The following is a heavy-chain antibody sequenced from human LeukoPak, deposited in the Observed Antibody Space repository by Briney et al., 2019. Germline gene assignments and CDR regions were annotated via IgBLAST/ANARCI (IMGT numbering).Heavy chain of an antibody. V-gene: IGHV4-34*01. CDR3: ARGGYDGSCNY. CDR2: INHSGST. Sequence: SETLSLTCAVYGGSFSGYYWSWIRQPPGKGLEWIGEINHSGSTNYNPSLKSRVTISVDTSKNQFSLKLSSVTAADTAVYYCARGGYDGSCNYWGQGTLVTASS. D-gene: IGHD5-12*01. J-gene: IGHJ4*02. CDR1: GGSFSGYY.